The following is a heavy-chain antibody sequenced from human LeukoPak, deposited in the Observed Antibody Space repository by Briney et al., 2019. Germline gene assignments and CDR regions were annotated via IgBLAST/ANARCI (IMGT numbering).Heavy chain of an antibody. D-gene: IGHD2-2*01. Sequence: GGSLRLSCAASGFTFSSYWMHWVRQAPGKGLVWVSRLDTDGSSATYADSVKGRFTISRDNSKNTLYLQMNSLRAEDTAVYYCAKDYHQYCSSTSCLVGFDYWGQGTLVTVSS. CDR3: AKDYHQYCSSTSCLVGFDY. J-gene: IGHJ4*02. V-gene: IGHV3-74*01. CDR1: GFTFSSYW. CDR2: LDTDGSSA.